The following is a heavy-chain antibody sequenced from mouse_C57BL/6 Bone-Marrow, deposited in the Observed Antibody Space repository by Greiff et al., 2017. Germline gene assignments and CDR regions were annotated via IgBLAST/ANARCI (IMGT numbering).Heavy chain of an antibody. CDR1: GFTFSDYY. CDR3: ARHGGYYSNFWFAY. CDR2: ISNGGGST. J-gene: IGHJ3*01. V-gene: IGHV5-12*01. Sequence: EVKVEESGGGLVQPGGSLKLSCAASGFTFSDYYMYWVRQTPEKRLEWVAYISNGGGSTYYPDTVKGRFTISRDNAKNTLYLQMSRLKSEDTAMYYCARHGGYYSNFWFAYWGQGTLVTVSA. D-gene: IGHD2-5*01.